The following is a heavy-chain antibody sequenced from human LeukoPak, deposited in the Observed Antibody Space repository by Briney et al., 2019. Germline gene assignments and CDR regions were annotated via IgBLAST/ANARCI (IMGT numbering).Heavy chain of an antibody. Sequence: GASVKVSCKASGYTFTSYYINCVRQAPGQGLECMGWINPKRGGTHYAQKFRGRVTVPRDTSISAAYMDLSSLTSDDTAVYFCARDLSTFDYWGQGTLVTVSS. CDR3: ARDLSTFDY. V-gene: IGHV1-2*02. CDR2: INPKRGGT. J-gene: IGHJ4*02. CDR1: GYTFTSYY. D-gene: IGHD1-1*01.